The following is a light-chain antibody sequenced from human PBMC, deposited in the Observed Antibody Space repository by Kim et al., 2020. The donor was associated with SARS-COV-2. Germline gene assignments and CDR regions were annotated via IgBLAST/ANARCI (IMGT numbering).Light chain of an antibody. CDR1: SSNIGSNV. CDR2: SND. J-gene: IGLJ3*02. V-gene: IGLV1-44*01. CDR3: VALDDSLNGSV. Sequence: GQRVTISCSGSSSNIGSNVVNWYQQLPRTAPKLLIYSNDYRPSGVPDRFSGSKSGTSASLAISGLQSEDEADYYCVALDDSLNGSVFGGGTQLTVL.